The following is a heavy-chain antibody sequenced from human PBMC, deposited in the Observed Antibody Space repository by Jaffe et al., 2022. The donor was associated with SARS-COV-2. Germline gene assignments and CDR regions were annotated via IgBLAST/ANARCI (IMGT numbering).Heavy chain of an antibody. J-gene: IGHJ4*02. Sequence: VQLLESGGGSVQPGGSLRLSCAASGFTFSNYGMSWVRQAPGRGLEWVTAISAGDGRTYYAESVKGRFTISRDNSENTLYLQMNSLRAEDSAVYYCAKGRWEASGWHFPDYWGRGTLVTVSS. CDR3: AKGRWEASGWHFPDY. V-gene: IGHV3-23*01. CDR2: ISAGDGRT. D-gene: IGHD6-19*01. CDR1: GFTFSNYG.